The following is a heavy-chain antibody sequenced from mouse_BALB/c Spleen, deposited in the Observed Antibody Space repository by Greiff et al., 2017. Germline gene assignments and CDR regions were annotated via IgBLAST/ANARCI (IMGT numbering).Heavy chain of an antibody. CDR1: GYSITSGYY. CDR3: AREREGTFAY. J-gene: IGHJ3*01. Sequence: VQLKESGPGLVKPSQSLSLTCSVTGYSITSGYYWNWIRQFPGNKLEWMGYISYDGSNNYNPSLKNRISITRDTSKNQFFLKLNSVTTEDTATYYCAREREGTFAYWGQGTLVTVSA. V-gene: IGHV3-6*02. CDR2: ISYDGSN.